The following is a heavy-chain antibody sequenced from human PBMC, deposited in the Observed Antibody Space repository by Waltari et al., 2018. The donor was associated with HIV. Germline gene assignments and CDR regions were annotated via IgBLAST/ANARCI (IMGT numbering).Heavy chain of an antibody. V-gene: IGHV3-15*01. J-gene: IGHJ4*02. CDR3: AEYKSGRRVFDS. D-gene: IGHD3-3*01. CDR1: GLNSNEAW. CDR2: IKSKTDGEAT. Sequence: EVQLVESGGMLVRTGGSLRLSRAASGLNSNEAWLSWVRQAPGKGREWIGRIKSKTDGEATDYLPPVKDRFIISRNDSEAMVYLQMTGLKADDTGVYYCAEYKSGRRVFDSWGQGTQVSVSS.